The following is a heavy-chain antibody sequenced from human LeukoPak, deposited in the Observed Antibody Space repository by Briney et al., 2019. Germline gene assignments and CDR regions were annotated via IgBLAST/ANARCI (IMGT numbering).Heavy chain of an antibody. CDR3: ARDIAAAGYYYYGMDV. CDR1: GFTFSSYA. J-gene: IGHJ6*02. V-gene: IGHV4-59*01. CDR2: IYYSGST. Sequence: GSLRLSCAASGFTFSSYAMSWVRQPPGKGLEWIGYIYYSGSTNYNPSLKSRVTISVDTSKNQFSLKLSSVTAADTAVYYCARDIAAAGYYYYGMDVWGQGTTVTVSS. D-gene: IGHD6-13*01.